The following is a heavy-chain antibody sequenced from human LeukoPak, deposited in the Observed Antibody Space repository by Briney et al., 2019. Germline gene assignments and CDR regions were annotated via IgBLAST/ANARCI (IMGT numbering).Heavy chain of an antibody. CDR1: DDSTKNSDYF. D-gene: IGHD3-10*01. CDR3: ARGFVSGVFDY. CDR2: SSYSGST. Sequence: SETLSLTCIVSDDSTKNSDYFWGWIRQPPGKGLEWLGSSSYSGSTFYNPSLKSRVTISVDTSKNQFSLKLSSVTAADTAVYYCARGFVSGVFDYWGQGTLVTVSS. J-gene: IGHJ4*02. V-gene: IGHV4-39*07.